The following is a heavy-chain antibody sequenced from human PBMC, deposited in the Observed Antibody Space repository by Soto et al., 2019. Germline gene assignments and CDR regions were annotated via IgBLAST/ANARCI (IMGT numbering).Heavy chain of an antibody. CDR2: INAGNGNT. D-gene: IGHD3-10*01. V-gene: IGHV1-3*01. Sequence: ASVKVSCKASGYTFTRYAMHWVRQAPGQRLEWMGWINAGNGNTKYSQKFQGRVTITRDTSASTAYMELSSLRSEDTAVYYCARDQAVLWFGELLSPQFAEYYFDYWGQGTLVTVSS. CDR1: GYTFTRYA. CDR3: ARDQAVLWFGELLSPQFAEYYFDY. J-gene: IGHJ4*02.